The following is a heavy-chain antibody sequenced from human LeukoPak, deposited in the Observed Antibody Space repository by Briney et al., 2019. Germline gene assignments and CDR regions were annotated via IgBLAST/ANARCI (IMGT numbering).Heavy chain of an antibody. CDR2: IYTSDGSE. Sequence: ASVKVSCKASGYTFTSYYMHWVRQAPGQGPEWMGIIYTSDGSERYAQKFQGRVTMTRDTSTGTVYMELSSLRSEDTAVYYCARAIAAAGVQYFQHWGQGTLVSAYS. CDR3: ARAIAAAGVQYFQH. J-gene: IGHJ1*01. D-gene: IGHD6-13*01. V-gene: IGHV1-46*01. CDR1: GYTFTSYY.